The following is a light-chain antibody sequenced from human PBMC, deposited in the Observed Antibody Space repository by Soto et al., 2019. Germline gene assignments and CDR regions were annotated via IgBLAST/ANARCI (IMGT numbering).Light chain of an antibody. Sequence: EIVLTQSPGTLSLSPGERATLSCRASQSVSSSHLAWYQQKPGQAPRLLIYGASTRATGIPDRFSGSGSGTDFTLTISRLEPEDFAVYYCKQFGSPLTFGGGTTGDIK. CDR3: KQFGSPLT. CDR2: GAS. V-gene: IGKV3-20*01. CDR1: QSVSSSH. J-gene: IGKJ4*01.